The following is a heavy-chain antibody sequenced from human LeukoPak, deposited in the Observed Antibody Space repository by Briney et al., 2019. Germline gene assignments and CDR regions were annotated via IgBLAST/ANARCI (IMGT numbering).Heavy chain of an antibody. D-gene: IGHD6-13*01. CDR1: GGFNTHYY. V-gene: IGHV4-59*08. CDR3: ARHNSLAAARYFQH. CDR2: FYHSGST. Sequence: SETLSLTCSVSGGFNTHYYWSWIRQPPGKGLEWIGYFYHSGSTNYNPSLKSRVTISVDTSKNHFSLKLSSVTAADTAVYYCARHNSLAAARYFQHWGQGTLVTVSS. J-gene: IGHJ1*01.